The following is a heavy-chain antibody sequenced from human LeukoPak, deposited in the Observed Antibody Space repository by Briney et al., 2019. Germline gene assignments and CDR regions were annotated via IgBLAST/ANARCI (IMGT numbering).Heavy chain of an antibody. V-gene: IGHV4-59*01. CDR2: IHYSGST. CDR3: ASHNTYYYDRWSFDY. D-gene: IGHD3-22*01. J-gene: IGHJ4*02. Sequence: PSETLSLTCTVSGGSISSYYWSWIRQPPGKGLECIGYIHYSGSTNYKPSLKSRVTISVDTSKNQFSLKLSYVTAADTAVYYCASHNTYYYDRWSFDYWGQGTLVTVSS. CDR1: GGSISSYY.